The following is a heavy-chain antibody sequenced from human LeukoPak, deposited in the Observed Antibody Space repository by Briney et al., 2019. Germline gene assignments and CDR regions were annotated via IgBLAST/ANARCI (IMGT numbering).Heavy chain of an antibody. D-gene: IGHD2-8*01. V-gene: IGHV3-48*03. J-gene: IGHJ4*02. CDR3: AREREAMDDFDY. CDR2: ISSSGSTK. CDR1: GFTFNSYE. Sequence: GGSLRLSCAASGFTFNSYEINWVRQAPGKGLEWVSYISSSGSTKYYADSVKGRFTISRDNAKNSLYLQMNSLRAEDTAVYYCAREREAMDDFDYWGQGTLVTVSS.